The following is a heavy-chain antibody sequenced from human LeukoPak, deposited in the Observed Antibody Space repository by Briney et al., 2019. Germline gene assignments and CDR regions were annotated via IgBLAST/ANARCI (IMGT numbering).Heavy chain of an antibody. V-gene: IGHV1-69*04. CDR2: IIPILGIA. Sequence: SVKVSCKASGYTFISYGITWVRQAPGQGLEWMGRIIPILGIANYAQKFQGRVTITADKSTSTAYMELSSLRSEDTAVYYCARAEYQLLTGGPWFDPWGQGTLVTVSS. J-gene: IGHJ5*02. D-gene: IGHD2-2*01. CDR1: GYTFISYG. CDR3: ARAEYQLLTGGPWFDP.